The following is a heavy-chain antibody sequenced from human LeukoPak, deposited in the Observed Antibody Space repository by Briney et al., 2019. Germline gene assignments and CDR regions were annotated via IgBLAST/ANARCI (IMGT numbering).Heavy chain of an antibody. CDR3: ARENYDSSGYFNWFDP. D-gene: IGHD3-22*01. J-gene: IGHJ5*02. CDR1: GFTFSIYW. V-gene: IGHV3-74*01. CDR2: INSDGSST. Sequence: SGGSLRLSCAASGFTFSIYWMHWVRQAPRKGLVWVSRINSDGSSTRYADSVRGRFTMSRDNAKNTLYLQMNSLRAEDTAVYYCARENYDSSGYFNWFDPWGQGTLVTVSS.